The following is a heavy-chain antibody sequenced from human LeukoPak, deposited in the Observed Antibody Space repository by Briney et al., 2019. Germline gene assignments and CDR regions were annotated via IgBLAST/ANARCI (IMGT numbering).Heavy chain of an antibody. CDR3: ARASLLYGGYNWFDP. CDR2: ISAYNGNA. V-gene: IGHV1-18*01. D-gene: IGHD5-12*01. Sequence: ASVKVSCKASGYTFTSYGISWVRQAPGQGLEWMGWISAYNGNANYAQKLQGRVTITTDTSTSTAYMELRSLRSDDTAVYYCARASLLYGGYNWFDPWGQGTLVTVSS. CDR1: GYTFTSYG. J-gene: IGHJ5*02.